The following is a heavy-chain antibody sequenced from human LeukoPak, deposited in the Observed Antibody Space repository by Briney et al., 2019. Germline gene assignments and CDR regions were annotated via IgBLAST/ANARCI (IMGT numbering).Heavy chain of an antibody. D-gene: IGHD1-14*01. J-gene: IGHJ4*02. V-gene: IGHV4-34*01. CDR3: ARGWYEDY. CDR2: INHSGST. Sequence: SETLSLTCAVYGGSFSGYYWSWIRQPPGKGLEWIGEINHSGSTNYNPSLKSRVTISVDTSKNQFSLKLSSVTAADTAVYYCARGWYEDYWGQGTLVIVSS. CDR1: GGSFSGYY.